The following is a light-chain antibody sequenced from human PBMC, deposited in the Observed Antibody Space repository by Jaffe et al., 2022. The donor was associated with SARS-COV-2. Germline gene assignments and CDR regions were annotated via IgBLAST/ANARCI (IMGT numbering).Light chain of an antibody. CDR1: QSVSSN. CDR2: DAS. Sequence: ETVMTQSPATLSVSPGERATLSCRASQSVSSNLAWYQQKPGQAPRLLMYDASTRATGIPARFRGSGSGTEFTLTISSLQSEDFAVYYCQHYNSWPLTFGPGTKVDIK. V-gene: IGKV3-15*01. CDR3: QHYNSWPLT. J-gene: IGKJ3*01.